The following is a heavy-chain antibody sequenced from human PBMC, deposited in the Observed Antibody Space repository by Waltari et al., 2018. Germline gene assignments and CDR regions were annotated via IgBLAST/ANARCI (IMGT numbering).Heavy chain of an antibody. Sequence: QVQLVQSGAAVKKPGSSVKVSCKASGGTFSSSPIRWVRVAPGQGREWMGGVIPIFVTANYAQKFQGRVTITADESTSTAYMELSSLRSEDTAVYYCARVGTDFWSGYSHYYYYYMDVWGKGTTVTVSS. CDR1: GGTFSSSP. CDR3: ARVGTDFWSGYSHYYYYYMDV. CDR2: VIPIFVTA. V-gene: IGHV1-69*12. J-gene: IGHJ6*03. D-gene: IGHD3-3*01.